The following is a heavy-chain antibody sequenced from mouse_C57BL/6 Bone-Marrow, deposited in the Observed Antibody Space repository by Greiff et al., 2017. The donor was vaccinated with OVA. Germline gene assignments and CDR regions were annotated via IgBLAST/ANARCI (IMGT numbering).Heavy chain of an antibody. CDR3: AKHDGFPAWFAY. CDR1: GFSLTRYG. V-gene: IGHV2-9*01. CDR2: IWGGGST. Sequence: VQVVESGPGLVAPSQRLSITCTVSGFSLTRYGVDWVRQPPGKGLEWLGVIWGGGSTHYNSALMSRLSISKENSKSQVFLKMNSLQADDTAMYYCAKHDGFPAWFAYWGQGTLVTVSA. D-gene: IGHD2-3*01. J-gene: IGHJ3*01.